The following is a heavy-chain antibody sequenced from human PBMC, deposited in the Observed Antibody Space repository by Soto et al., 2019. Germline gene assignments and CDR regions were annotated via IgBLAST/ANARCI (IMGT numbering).Heavy chain of an antibody. V-gene: IGHV3-23*01. CDR2: ISGSGGST. Sequence: GGSLRLSCAASGFTFSSYAMSWVRQAPGKGLEWVSAISGSGGSTYYADSVKGRFTISRDNSKNTLYLQMNSLRAEDTAVYYCAKDSNLAFWSGYYYYWGQGTLVTVSS. J-gene: IGHJ4*02. CDR1: GFTFSSYA. CDR3: AKDSNLAFWSGYYYY. D-gene: IGHD3-3*01.